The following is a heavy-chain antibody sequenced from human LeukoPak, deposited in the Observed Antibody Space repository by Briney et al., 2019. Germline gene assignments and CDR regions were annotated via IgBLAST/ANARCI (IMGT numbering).Heavy chain of an antibody. CDR3: ASSNILAGFWFDP. D-gene: IGHD3-9*01. CDR1: GYSMSSGYY. V-gene: IGHV4-38-2*02. Sequence: SETLSLTCTVSGYSMSSGYYWGWIRQPPERGLEWIGSMYHTGSTYYNPSLKSRVTISLDTSMNHFSLRLSSVTAADTAMYFCASSNILAGFWFDPWGQGTLVTVSS. CDR2: MYHTGST. J-gene: IGHJ5*02.